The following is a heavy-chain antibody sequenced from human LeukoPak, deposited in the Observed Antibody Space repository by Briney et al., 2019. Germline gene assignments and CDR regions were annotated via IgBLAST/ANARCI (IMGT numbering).Heavy chain of an antibody. CDR2: IYYSGST. CDR1: GGSISSSSYY. Sequence: SETLSLTCTVSGGSISSSSYYWGWIRQPPGKGLEWIGSIYYSGSTYYNPSLKSRVTISVDTSKNQFSLKLSSVTAADTAVYYCYTDITGTTPDAFDIWGQGTMVTVSS. CDR3: YTDITGTTPDAFDI. J-gene: IGHJ3*02. D-gene: IGHD1-7*01. V-gene: IGHV4-39*01.